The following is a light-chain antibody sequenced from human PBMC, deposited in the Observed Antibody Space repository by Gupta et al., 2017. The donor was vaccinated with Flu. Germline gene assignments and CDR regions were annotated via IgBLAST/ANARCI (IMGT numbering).Light chain of an antibody. J-gene: IGKJ3*01. V-gene: IGKV1-39*01. CDR1: QTISNY. Sequence: DIQMSQSPSSLSASVGDRVTITCRASQTISNYLNWYQQKPGITPKLLIFDASRVLSGVPSRFSGSGSGTDFTLTISWLQPEDFATYYCLHSDSTPLTVGHGTYVDIK. CDR3: LHSDSTPLT. CDR2: DAS.